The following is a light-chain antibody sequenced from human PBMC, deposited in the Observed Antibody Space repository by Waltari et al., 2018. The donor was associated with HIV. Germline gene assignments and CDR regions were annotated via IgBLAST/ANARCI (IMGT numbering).Light chain of an antibody. CDR2: NNS. J-gene: IGLJ1*01. CDR1: SSNSGAGFD. CDR3: QSYDSSLSGSDV. V-gene: IGLV1-40*01. Sequence: QSVLTQPPSVSGAPGQRVTISCTGSSSNSGAGFDVHWYQQRPGTAPKLLIYNNSNRPSGVPDRCSGSKSGTSASLAITGLQAEDEADYYCQSYDSSLSGSDVFGTGTKVTVL.